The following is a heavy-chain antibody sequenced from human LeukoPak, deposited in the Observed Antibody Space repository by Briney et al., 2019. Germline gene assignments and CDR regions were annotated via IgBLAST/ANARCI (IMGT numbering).Heavy chain of an antibody. V-gene: IGHV3-48*03. CDR2: ISSRGSSI. J-gene: IGHJ4*02. Sequence: GGSLRLSCAASGFTFSSYAMNWVRQAPGKGLEWISFISSRGSSIYYADSVKGRFTISRDNAKNSLYLQMNSLRAEDTAVYYCARDRRSSVDYWGQGTLVTVSS. CDR1: GFTFSSYA. D-gene: IGHD6-6*01. CDR3: ARDRRSSVDY.